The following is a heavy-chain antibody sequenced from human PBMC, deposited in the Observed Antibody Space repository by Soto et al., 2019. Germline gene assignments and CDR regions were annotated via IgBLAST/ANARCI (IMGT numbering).Heavy chain of an antibody. Sequence: GGSLRLYCAASGFTFSSYAMSWVRQAQGKGLEWVSAISGSGGSTYYADSVKGRFTISRDNSKNTLYLQMNSLRAEDTAVYYCAKDALYSSSYYFDYWGQGTLVTVSS. V-gene: IGHV3-23*01. CDR1: GFTFSSYA. J-gene: IGHJ4*02. CDR2: ISGSGGST. D-gene: IGHD6-6*01. CDR3: AKDALYSSSYYFDY.